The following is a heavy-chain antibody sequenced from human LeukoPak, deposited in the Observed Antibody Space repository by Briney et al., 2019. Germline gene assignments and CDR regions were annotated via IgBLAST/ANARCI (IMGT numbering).Heavy chain of an antibody. CDR3: ASPGVLGTHYFDY. Sequence: TGGSLRLSCAASGFSFSDYNMNWVRQAPGKALEWVSSISSSSSYIYYADSVKGRFTISRDNAKNSLYLQMNSLRAEDTAVYYCASPGVLGTHYFDYWGQGTLVTVSS. V-gene: IGHV3-21*01. CDR1: GFSFSDYN. J-gene: IGHJ4*02. D-gene: IGHD1-1*01. CDR2: ISSSSSYI.